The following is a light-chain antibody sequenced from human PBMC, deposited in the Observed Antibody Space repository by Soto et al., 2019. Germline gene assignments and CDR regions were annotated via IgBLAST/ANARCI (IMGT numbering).Light chain of an antibody. CDR3: QQYGTSPRT. CDR1: QSVSGN. J-gene: IGKJ1*01. CDR2: GAS. Sequence: EIVMTQSPATLSVSPGEIVTLSFTASQSVSGNLAWYQQKPGQAPRLLIYGASSRATGIPERFSGRGSGTDFTLTISRLEPEDFAVYFCQQYGTSPRTFGQGTKVDIK. V-gene: IGKV3-20*01.